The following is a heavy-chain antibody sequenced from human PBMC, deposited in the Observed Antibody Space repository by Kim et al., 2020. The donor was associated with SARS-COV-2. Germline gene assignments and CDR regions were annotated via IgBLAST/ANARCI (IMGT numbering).Heavy chain of an antibody. D-gene: IGHD6-6*01. J-gene: IGHJ6*02. V-gene: IGHV3-23*01. CDR3: AKRVSIAAFTGYGMDV. Sequence: SGKGRFTISRDNSRNTRYLQRNSVRAEDTAVYYCAKRVSIAAFTGYGMDVWGQGTTVTVSS.